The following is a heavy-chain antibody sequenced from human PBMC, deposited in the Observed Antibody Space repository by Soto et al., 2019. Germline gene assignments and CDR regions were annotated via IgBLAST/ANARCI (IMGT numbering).Heavy chain of an antibody. CDR2: IYYSGST. V-gene: IGHV4-31*03. CDR3: ARTVDTAMVTYDY. D-gene: IGHD5-18*01. J-gene: IGHJ4*02. CDR1: GGSISSGGYD. Sequence: PSETLSLTCTVSGGSISSGGYDWSWIRQHPGKGLEWIGYIYYSGSTYYNPSLKSRVTISVDTSKNQFSLKLSSVTAADTAVYYCARTVDTAMVTYDYWGQGTLVTVSS.